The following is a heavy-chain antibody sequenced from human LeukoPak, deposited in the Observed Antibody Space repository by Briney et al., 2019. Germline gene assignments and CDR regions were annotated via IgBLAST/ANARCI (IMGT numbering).Heavy chain of an antibody. D-gene: IGHD3-22*01. CDR3: ARDRDSSGYLDY. CDR2: FDPEDGET. Sequence: ASVKVSCKVSGYTLTELSMHWVRQAPGKGLEWMGGFDPEDGETIYAQKFQGRVTMTRDTSISTAYMELSRLRSDDTAVYYCARDRDSSGYLDYWGQGTLVTVSS. J-gene: IGHJ4*02. CDR1: GYTLTELS. V-gene: IGHV1-24*01.